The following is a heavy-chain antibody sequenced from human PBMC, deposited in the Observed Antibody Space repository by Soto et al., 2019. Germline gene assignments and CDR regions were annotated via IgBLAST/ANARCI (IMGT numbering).Heavy chain of an antibody. CDR2: IIPIFGTA. D-gene: IGHD3-22*01. Sequence: ASVKVSCKASGGTFSSYAISWVRQAPGQGLEWMGGIIPIFGTANYAQKFQGRVTITADESTSTAYMELSSLRSEDTAVYYCARDFLPDSSGYHVDFSNWFDPWGQGTLVTVSS. CDR1: GGTFSSYA. V-gene: IGHV1-69*13. J-gene: IGHJ5*02. CDR3: ARDFLPDSSGYHVDFSNWFDP.